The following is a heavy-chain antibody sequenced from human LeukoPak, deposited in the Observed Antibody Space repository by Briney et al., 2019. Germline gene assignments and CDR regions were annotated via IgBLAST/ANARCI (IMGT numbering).Heavy chain of an antibody. CDR1: GGSISSSSYY. CDR2: IYYSGST. CDR3: ARGYLSDYYYYYGMDV. V-gene: IGHV4-39*07. Sequence: PSETLSLTCTVSGGSISSSSYYWGWIRQPPGKGLEWIGSIYYSGSTNYNPSLKSRVTMSVDTSKNQFSLKLSSVTAADTAVYYCARGYLSDYYYYYGMDVWGQGTTVTVSS. J-gene: IGHJ6*02. D-gene: IGHD5-18*01.